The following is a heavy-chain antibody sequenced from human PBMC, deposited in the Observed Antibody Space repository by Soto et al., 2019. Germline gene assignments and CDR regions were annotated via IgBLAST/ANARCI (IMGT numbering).Heavy chain of an antibody. CDR1: GGSVTNSSYY. V-gene: IGHV4-39*01. J-gene: IGHJ4*02. CDR2: VYYRGRS. Sequence: TSETLSLTCTVSGGSVTNSSYYWGWIRQSPGKGLEWIGSVYYRGRSYSKSSVKSRVTISVDTSKNRFSLSLNSVTASDTAVYFCVSQRTTVPTQAYFDYWGPGALGTVSS. D-gene: IGHD4-17*01. CDR3: VSQRTTVPTQAYFDY.